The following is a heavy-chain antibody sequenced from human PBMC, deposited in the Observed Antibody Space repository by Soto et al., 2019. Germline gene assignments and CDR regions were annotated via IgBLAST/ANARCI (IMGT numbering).Heavy chain of an antibody. V-gene: IGHV4-4*02. Sequence: QAQLQESGPGLVRPSGTLSLTCTVSRFSVTNNKYWNWVRQSPGKALEWIGEIYHSGATYYNPSHGGRASILMDKSENPLFLNLTSVTAAATAVYYCARDSRYGTAGGCSIMRDAFDVWDQGTLVTVSS. CDR1: RFSVTNNKY. CDR3: ARDSRYGTAGGCSIMRDAFDV. J-gene: IGHJ3*01. D-gene: IGHD2-15*01. CDR2: IYHSGAT.